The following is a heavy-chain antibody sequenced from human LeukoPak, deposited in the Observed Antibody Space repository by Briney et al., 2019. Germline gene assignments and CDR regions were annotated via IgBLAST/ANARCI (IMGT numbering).Heavy chain of an antibody. V-gene: IGHV3-49*04. CDR3: TRTIRGHDFWSGYYWYMDV. CDR1: GFTFGDYA. J-gene: IGHJ6*03. CDR2: IRSKVYGGTT. Sequence: GGSLRPSCTASGFTFGDYAMRWVRQAPGKGLEWVGLIRSKVYGGTTEYAAAVKGRFTISRDDSKSIAYLQMNSLKTEDTAVYYCTRTIRGHDFWSGYYWYMDVWGKGTTVTVSS. D-gene: IGHD3-3*01.